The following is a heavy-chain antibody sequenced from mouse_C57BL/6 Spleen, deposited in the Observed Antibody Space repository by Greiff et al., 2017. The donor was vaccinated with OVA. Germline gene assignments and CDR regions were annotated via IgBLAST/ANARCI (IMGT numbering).Heavy chain of an antibody. D-gene: IGHD6-1*01. CDR1: GYTFTSYW. V-gene: IGHV1-64*01. Sequence: QVQLKQPGAELVKPGASVKLSCKASGYTFTSYWMHWVKQRPGQGLEWIGMIHPNSGSTNYNEKFKSKATLTVDKSSSTAYMQLSSLTSEDSAVYYCARSPASSSRGYFDYWGQGTTLTVSS. CDR3: ARSPASSSRGYFDY. CDR2: IHPNSGST. J-gene: IGHJ2*01.